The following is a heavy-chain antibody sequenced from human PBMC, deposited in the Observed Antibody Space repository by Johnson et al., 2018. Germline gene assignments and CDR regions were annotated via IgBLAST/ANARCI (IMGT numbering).Heavy chain of an antibody. J-gene: IGHJ3*01. Sequence: VESGTSLRLSCAASGFSFHDYSMHWVRQAPGKGLECVSGISLSGGAIGYADSAKGRFTISRDNGKKSLYLQMNSLRDEDTALYSCAIGSTYYYDSLGYWGSFDVWGHGTMVTVSS. CDR3: AIGSTYYYDSLGYWGSFDV. V-gene: IGHV3-9*01. D-gene: IGHD3-22*01. CDR2: ISLSGGAI. CDR1: GFSFHDYS.